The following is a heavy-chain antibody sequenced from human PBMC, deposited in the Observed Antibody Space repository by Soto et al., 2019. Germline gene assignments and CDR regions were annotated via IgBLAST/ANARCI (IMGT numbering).Heavy chain of an antibody. CDR2: IKTKAEDWTS. CDR3: TTISPAPGTRYFDY. V-gene: IGHV3-15*07. J-gene: IGHJ4*02. Sequence: GGSLRLSCAASGFTFSNAWMNWVRQAPGKGLEWVGRIKTKAEDWTSDYAAPVKGRLTNSRDYSQTALYLVMNSLKTEDTGVYYCTTISPAPGTRYFDYWGQGTLVTVSS. D-gene: IGHD6-13*01. CDR1: GFTFSNAW.